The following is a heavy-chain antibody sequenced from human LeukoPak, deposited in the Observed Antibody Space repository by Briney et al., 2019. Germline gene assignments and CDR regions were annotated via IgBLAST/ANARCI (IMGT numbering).Heavy chain of an antibody. V-gene: IGHV3-9*01. CDR3: TKDLSSQWFTDIRHYGMNV. CDR2: ISWHSRSI. J-gene: IGHJ6*02. Sequence: GRSLTLSCAASGFTLDDYSMHWVRQAPGKGLEWVAGISWHSRSIGYADSVKGRFTISRDNAKNSVSLQMNSLRTEDTALYYCTKDLSSQWFTDIRHYGMNVWGQGTTVAVSS. D-gene: IGHD3-22*01. CDR1: GFTLDDYS.